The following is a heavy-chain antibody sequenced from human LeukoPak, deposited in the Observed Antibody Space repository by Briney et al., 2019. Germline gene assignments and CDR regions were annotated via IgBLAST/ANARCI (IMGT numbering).Heavy chain of an antibody. CDR3: ARGPLEGSSGWYREWDY. J-gene: IGHJ4*02. CDR1: GGSISSYY. CDR2: IYYSGST. D-gene: IGHD6-19*01. V-gene: IGHV4-59*01. Sequence: SETLSLTCTVSGGSISSYYWSWIRPSPGKGLDWIGYIYYSGSTNYNPSLKSRVTISVDTSKNQFSLKLSSVTAADTAVYYCARGPLEGSSGWYREWDYWGQGTLVTVSS.